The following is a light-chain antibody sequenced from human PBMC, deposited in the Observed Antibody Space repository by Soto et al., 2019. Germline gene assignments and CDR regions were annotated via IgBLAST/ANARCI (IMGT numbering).Light chain of an antibody. Sequence: DIQLTQSPSSLSASVGDRVTITCRASQSIRSYLNWYQQKPGKAPKLLIYAASSLQTGVSSRFSGSGSGTDFTLTISCLQSEDFATYYCLQFYNFSWTFGQGTKVDIK. CDR1: QSIRSY. CDR2: AAS. J-gene: IGKJ1*01. CDR3: LQFYNFSWT. V-gene: IGKV1-39*01.